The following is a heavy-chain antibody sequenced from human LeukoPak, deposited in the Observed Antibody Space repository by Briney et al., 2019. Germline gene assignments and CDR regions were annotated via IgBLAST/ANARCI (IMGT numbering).Heavy chain of an antibody. CDR2: IKQDGSEK. CDR1: GFTFSSYW. Sequence: GGSLRLSCAVSGFTFSSYWMSWVRQAPGKGLEWVANIKQDGSEKYYVDSVKGRFTISRDNAKNSLYLQMNSLRAEDTAVYYCARDRSMVRGTIAFDYWGQGTLVTVSS. CDR3: ARDRSMVRGTIAFDY. D-gene: IGHD3-10*01. V-gene: IGHV3-7*01. J-gene: IGHJ4*02.